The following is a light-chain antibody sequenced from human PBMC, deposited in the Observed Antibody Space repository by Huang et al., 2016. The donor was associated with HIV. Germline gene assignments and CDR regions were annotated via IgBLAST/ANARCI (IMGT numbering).Light chain of an antibody. CDR3: QQYNNWPPWT. Sequence: EVVMTQSPVTLSVSPGERATLSCRASPSVNNKLAWFQQKPGQAPRRLIHDASIRGTGIPDRCSGSGSGTEFTLTISSLQSEDFAVYYCQQYNNWPPWTFGQGTKVEIK. V-gene: IGKV3-15*01. CDR1: PSVNNK. CDR2: DAS. J-gene: IGKJ1*01.